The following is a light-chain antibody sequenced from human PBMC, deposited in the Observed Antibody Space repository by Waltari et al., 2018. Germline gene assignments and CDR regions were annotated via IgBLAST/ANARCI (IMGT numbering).Light chain of an antibody. CDR3: AAWDSRLNGVV. V-gene: IGLV1-44*01. CDR1: SSHIGRDI. J-gene: IGLJ2*01. CDR2: NNN. Sequence: QSVLTQSPSASGTSAQRVTIVWSGSSSHIGRDIVNWYRHLPGTAPELLIYNNNQRPSGVPDRFSGSKSGTSASLAISGLQSEDEADYYCAAWDSRLNGVVFGGGTKLTVL.